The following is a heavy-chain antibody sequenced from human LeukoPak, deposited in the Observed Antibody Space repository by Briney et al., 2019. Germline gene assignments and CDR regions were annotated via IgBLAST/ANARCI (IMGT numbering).Heavy chain of an antibody. CDR1: GFTFSSYW. CDR2: INSDGSST. Sequence: QSGGSLRLSCAASGFTFSSYWMHWVRQAPGKGLVWVSRINSDGSSTSYADSVKGRFTISRDNAKNTLYLQMNSLRAEDTAVYYCAGEYSGYDNDYWGQGTLVTVSS. D-gene: IGHD5-12*01. V-gene: IGHV3-74*01. CDR3: AGEYSGYDNDY. J-gene: IGHJ4*02.